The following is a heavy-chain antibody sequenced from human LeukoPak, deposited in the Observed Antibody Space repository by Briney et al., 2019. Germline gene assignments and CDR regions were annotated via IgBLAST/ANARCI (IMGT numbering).Heavy chain of an antibody. CDR2: IYSGGIT. J-gene: IGHJ4*02. V-gene: IGHV3-53*01. Sequence: GGSLRLSCAASGFTVSSNYMSWVRQAPGKGLEWVSVIYSGGITYYADSVKGRFTISRVKSRNTLYLQMNSLRAEDTAVYYCARGNFDWSSDYWGQGTLVTVSS. D-gene: IGHD3-9*01. CDR3: ARGNFDWSSDY. CDR1: GFTVSSNY.